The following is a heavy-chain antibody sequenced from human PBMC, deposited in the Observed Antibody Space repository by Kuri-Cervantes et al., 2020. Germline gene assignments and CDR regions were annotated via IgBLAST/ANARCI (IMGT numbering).Heavy chain of an antibody. Sequence: ASVKVSCKASGYTFTGYYIHWVRQAPGQGLEWVGWISGYNGHTNYTRKLQGRVTMTTDTSKSTAYMELRSLRSDDTAVYYCARVHYVGRDGYYYYYMDVWGKGTTVTVSS. V-gene: IGHV1-18*04. CDR1: GYTFTGYY. CDR3: ARVHYVGRDGYYYYYMDV. CDR2: ISGYNGHT. D-gene: IGHD3-10*02. J-gene: IGHJ6*03.